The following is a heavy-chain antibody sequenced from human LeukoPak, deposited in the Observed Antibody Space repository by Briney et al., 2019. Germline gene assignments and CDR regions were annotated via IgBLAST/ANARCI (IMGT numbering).Heavy chain of an antibody. CDR1: GYSFATYL. V-gene: IGHV5-51*01. J-gene: IGHJ4*02. CDR3: VRRNYYGSGSHYSHFDY. CDR2: IYHRDSDT. D-gene: IGHD3-10*01. Sequence: GNSLKISCQGFGYSFATYLIGWVRQVPGKGVGWVGNIYHRDSDTRDSPAFRGQVSISVDKSISTASQQWSSLKASDSATYYCVRRNYYGSGSHYSHFDYWGQGTLVTVSS.